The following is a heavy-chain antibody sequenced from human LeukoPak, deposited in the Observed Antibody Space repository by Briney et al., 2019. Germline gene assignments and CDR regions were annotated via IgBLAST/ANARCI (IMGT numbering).Heavy chain of an antibody. D-gene: IGHD3-22*01. J-gene: IGHJ4*02. CDR1: GYTFTSYD. CDR3: ARSRPGVYYYDSSGYYYAY. Sequence: VASVKVSCKASGYTFTSYDINWVRQATGQGLEWMGWISAYNGNTNYAQKLQGRVTMTTDTSTSTAYMELRSLRSDDTAVYYCARSRPGVYYYDSSGYYYAYWGQGTLVTVSS. CDR2: ISAYNGNT. V-gene: IGHV1-18*01.